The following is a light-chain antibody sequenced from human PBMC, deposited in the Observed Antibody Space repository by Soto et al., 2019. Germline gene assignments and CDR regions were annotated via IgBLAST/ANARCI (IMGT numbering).Light chain of an antibody. CDR2: DAS. Sequence: EIVVTQSPATLSVSPGERATLSCRASQSVASDFAWYQQKPGQAPRLLIYDASTRATGIPARFSGSGSGTEFTLTISSLQSEDFAVYYCQQYNYSPQTFGQGTKVEIK. CDR1: QSVASD. V-gene: IGKV3-15*01. CDR3: QQYNYSPQT. J-gene: IGKJ1*01.